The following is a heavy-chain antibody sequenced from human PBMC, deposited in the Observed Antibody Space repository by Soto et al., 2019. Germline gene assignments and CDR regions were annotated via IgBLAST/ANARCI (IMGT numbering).Heavy chain of an antibody. Sequence: PGESLKISCKGSGYSFTSYWIGWVRQMPGKGLEWMGIIYPGDSDTRYSPSFQGQVTISADKSISTAYLQWSSLKASDTAMYYCARSSGWLYYYYYHGMDVWGQGTTVTVSS. CDR1: GYSFTSYW. J-gene: IGHJ6*02. CDR2: IYPGDSDT. D-gene: IGHD6-19*01. V-gene: IGHV5-51*01. CDR3: ARSSGWLYYYYYHGMDV.